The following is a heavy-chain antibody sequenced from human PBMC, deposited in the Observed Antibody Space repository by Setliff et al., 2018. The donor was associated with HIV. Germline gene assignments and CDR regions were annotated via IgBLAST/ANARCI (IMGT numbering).Heavy chain of an antibody. CDR3: AKDLSYDSGIDH. CDR1: GFIFSNHG. CDR2: ISFDGSTK. D-gene: IGHD3-22*01. Sequence: GESLKISCAASGFIFSNHGMHWVRQAPGKGLEWVAVISFDGSTKAYADSVRGRFSIPRDNRKNTLYVQMNSLRIEDTAVYYCAKDLSYDSGIDHWGQGTVVTVSS. J-gene: IGHJ4*02. V-gene: IGHV3-30*18.